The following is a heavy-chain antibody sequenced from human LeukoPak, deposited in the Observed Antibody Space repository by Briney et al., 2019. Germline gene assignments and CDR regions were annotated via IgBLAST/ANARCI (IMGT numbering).Heavy chain of an antibody. CDR1: GESFSGYY. CDR2: INHSGST. Sequence: SETLSLTCAVYGESFSGYYWSWIRQPPGKGLEWIGEINHSGSTNYNPSLKSRVTISVDTSKNQFSLKLSSVTAADTAVYYCARRYCSGGSCYSDNWFDPWGQGTLVTVSS. J-gene: IGHJ5*02. D-gene: IGHD2-15*01. CDR3: ARRYCSGGSCYSDNWFDP. V-gene: IGHV4-34*01.